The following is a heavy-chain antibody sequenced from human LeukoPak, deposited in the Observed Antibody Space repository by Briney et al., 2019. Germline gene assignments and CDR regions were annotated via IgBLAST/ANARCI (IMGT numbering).Heavy chain of an antibody. CDR2: IYYSGST. CDR1: GGSTSSTTYY. D-gene: IGHD1-26*01. J-gene: IGHJ4*02. CDR3: ARDLGVGATPNFDY. V-gene: IGHV4-39*07. Sequence: SETLSLTCTVSGGSTSSTTYYWGWIRQPPGKDLEWIGSIYYSGSTYYNPSLKSRVTISVDTSKNQFSLKLSSVTAADTAVYYCARDLGVGATPNFDYWGQGTLVTVSS.